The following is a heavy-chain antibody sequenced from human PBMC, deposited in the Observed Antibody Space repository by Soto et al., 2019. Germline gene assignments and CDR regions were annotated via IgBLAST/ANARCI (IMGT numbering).Heavy chain of an antibody. D-gene: IGHD5-12*01. CDR2: IKQDGSEK. V-gene: IGHV3-7*01. J-gene: IGHJ4*02. Sequence: GGSLRLSCAVSGFTISSYWMSWVRQAPGKGLVWVATIKQDGSEKFYVDSVKGRFTISRDNAEKSLYLQMNSLSAEDTGVYFCARDVGYDYVNWGQGTLVTVSS. CDR1: GFTISSYW. CDR3: ARDVGYDYVN.